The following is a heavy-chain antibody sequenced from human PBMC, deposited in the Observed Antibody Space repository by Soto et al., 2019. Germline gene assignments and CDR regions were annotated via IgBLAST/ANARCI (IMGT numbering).Heavy chain of an antibody. CDR2: ISGSDGST. CDR3: ARGDGDYYDGNGYLGRH. J-gene: IGHJ4*02. V-gene: IGHV3-23*01. D-gene: IGHD3-22*01. CDR1: GFTFSSYA. Sequence: PGGSLRLSCAASGFTFSSYAMTWVRQAPGRGLEWVSTISGSDGSTYYADSVKGRLTISRDNAKNTLYLQMNSLRAEDTAVYYCARGDGDYYDGNGYLGRHWGQGTLVTVSS.